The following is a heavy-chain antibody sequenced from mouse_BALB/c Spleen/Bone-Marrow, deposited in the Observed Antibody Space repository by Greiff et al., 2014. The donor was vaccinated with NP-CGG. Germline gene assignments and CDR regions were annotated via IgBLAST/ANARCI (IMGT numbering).Heavy chain of an antibody. Sequence: QVQLKESGTELVKPGALVKISCKASGYTFTSYDINWGKQRPGQGLEWIGWIYPGDGSTKYNEKFKGKATLTADKSSSTAYMQLSSLTSENSAVYFCARSGDSSGYGFAYWGQGTLVTVSA. J-gene: IGHJ3*01. D-gene: IGHD3-2*01. CDR2: IYPGDGST. V-gene: IGHV1S56*01. CDR1: GYTFTSYD. CDR3: ARSGDSSGYGFAY.